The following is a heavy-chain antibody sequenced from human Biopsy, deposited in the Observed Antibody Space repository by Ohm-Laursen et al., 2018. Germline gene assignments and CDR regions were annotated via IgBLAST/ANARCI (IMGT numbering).Heavy chain of an antibody. J-gene: IGHJ2*01. CDR3: ARDRRDIYDSAGYFYGYFDL. Sequence: LSLTCIVSGGSISSNYYYWGWIRQAPGKGLQWLSYISSHGNTIDYTDSVRGRFTISRDNAENSLYLQMNSLTVEDTAVYYCARDRRDIYDSAGYFYGYFDLWGRGTLVTVST. V-gene: IGHV3-11*01. CDR2: ISSHGNTI. D-gene: IGHD3-22*01. CDR1: GGSISSNYYY.